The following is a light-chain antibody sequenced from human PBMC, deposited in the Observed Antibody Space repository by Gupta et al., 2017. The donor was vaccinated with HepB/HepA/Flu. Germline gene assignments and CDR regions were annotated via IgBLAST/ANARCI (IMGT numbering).Light chain of an antibody. CDR2: ATS. V-gene: IGKV3-20*01. Sequence: EVLLTQSPGTLSLSPGERGTPSCRASQTISINFFVWYQQKPEQPPRLLFDATSRATGVPDRFSGSGSGTDFTLTIDRLQPEDLAVYYCQQNDYSPYTFGQGTKVEIK. CDR1: QTISINF. CDR3: QQNDYSPYT. J-gene: IGKJ1*01.